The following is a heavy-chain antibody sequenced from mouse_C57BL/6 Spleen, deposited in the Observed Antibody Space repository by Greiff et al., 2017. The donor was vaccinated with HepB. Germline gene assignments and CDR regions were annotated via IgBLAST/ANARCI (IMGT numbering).Heavy chain of an antibody. CDR1: GYAFSSYW. V-gene: IGHV1-80*01. D-gene: IGHD2-3*01. J-gene: IGHJ2*01. Sequence: VQLQQSGAELVKPGASVKISCKASGYAFSSYWMNWVKQRPGKGLEWIGQIYPGDGDTNYNGKFKGKATLTADKSSSTADMQRISLTSEDSAVYFCARWVYYYFDYWGQGTTLTVSS. CDR3: ARWVYYYFDY. CDR2: IYPGDGDT.